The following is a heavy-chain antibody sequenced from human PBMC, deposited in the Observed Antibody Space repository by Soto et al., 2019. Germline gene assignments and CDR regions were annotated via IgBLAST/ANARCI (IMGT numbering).Heavy chain of an antibody. J-gene: IGHJ5*02. CDR3: ARGTGLGGGWFDR. V-gene: IGHV3-21*01. CDR2: ISSSSSSYI. D-gene: IGHD3-16*01. CDR1: GFTFSTYT. Sequence: PGGSLRLSCAASGFTFSTYTMNWVRQAPGKGLEWVSSISSSSSSYIYYADSAKGRFTISRDNAKNSLYLQMNSLRAEDTAVYYCARGTGLGGGWFDRWGQGTLVTVSS.